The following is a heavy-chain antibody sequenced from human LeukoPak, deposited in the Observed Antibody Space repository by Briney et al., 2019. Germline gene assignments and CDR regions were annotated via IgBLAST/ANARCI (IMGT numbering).Heavy chain of an antibody. Sequence: SETLSLTCAVYGGSFSGYYRSWIRQPPGKGLEWIGEINHSGSTNYNPSLKSRVTISVDTSKNQFSLKLSSVTAADTAVYYCARPGPYCSSTSCPNWFDPWGQGTLVTVSS. CDR3: ARPGPYCSSTSCPNWFDP. J-gene: IGHJ5*02. D-gene: IGHD2-2*01. CDR1: GGSFSGYY. V-gene: IGHV4-34*01. CDR2: INHSGST.